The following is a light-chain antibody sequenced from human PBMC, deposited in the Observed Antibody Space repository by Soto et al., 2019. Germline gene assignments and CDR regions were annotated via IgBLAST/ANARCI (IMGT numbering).Light chain of an antibody. V-gene: IGKV3-15*01. CDR1: QSVSSN. J-gene: IGKJ5*01. CDR2: GAS. Sequence: EIVMTQSPATLSVSPGERATLSCRASQSVSSNLAWYQQKPGQAPRLLIYGASTRATGIPARFSGSGSGTDFTLTIGSPRSEVFAVYYRQYYKTWPPFTFGQGTRLEIK. CDR3: QYYKTWPPFT.